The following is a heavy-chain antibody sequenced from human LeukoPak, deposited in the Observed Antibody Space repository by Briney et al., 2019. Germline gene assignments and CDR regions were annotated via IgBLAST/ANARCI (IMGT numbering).Heavy chain of an antibody. J-gene: IGHJ4*02. Sequence: SGGSLRLSCAASGFTFSSYEMNWVRQAPGKGREWVSHISTGRSVMNYADSVKGRLTISRDNGKNSVYLQMNSLRDEDTAVYYCAGGVYGYNAFDYWGQGTLVSVSS. D-gene: IGHD5/OR15-5a*01. CDR1: GFTFSSYE. CDR2: ISTGRSVM. V-gene: IGHV3-48*03. CDR3: AGGVYGYNAFDY.